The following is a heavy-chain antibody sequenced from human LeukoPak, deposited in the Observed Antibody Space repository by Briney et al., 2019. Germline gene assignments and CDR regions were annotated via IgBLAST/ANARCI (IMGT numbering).Heavy chain of an antibody. V-gene: IGHV3-21*01. J-gene: IGHJ4*02. CDR1: GFTFSSYS. CDR2: IGSSTYI. D-gene: IGHD3-22*01. Sequence: GGSLRLSCAASGFTFSSYSMNWVRQAPGKGLEWVSYIGSSTYIHYADSLKGRFTISRDNAKNSLYLQMHSLRAEDTAAYYCARDGRAGSGYYRKDDYWGQGTLVTVSS. CDR3: ARDGRAGSGYYRKDDY.